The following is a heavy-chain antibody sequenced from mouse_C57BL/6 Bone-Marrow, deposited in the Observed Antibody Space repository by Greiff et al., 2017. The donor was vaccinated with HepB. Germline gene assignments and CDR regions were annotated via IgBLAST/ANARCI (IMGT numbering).Heavy chain of an antibody. V-gene: IGHV1-64*01. Sequence: VQLQQSGAELVKPGASVKLSCKASGYTFTSYWMHWVKQRPGQGLEWIGMIHPNSGSTNYNEKFKSKATLTVDKSSSTAYMQLSSLTSEDSAVYYCARRRFYYFDYWGQGTTLTVSS. J-gene: IGHJ2*01. CDR2: IHPNSGST. CDR3: ARRRFYYFDY. CDR1: GYTFTSYW.